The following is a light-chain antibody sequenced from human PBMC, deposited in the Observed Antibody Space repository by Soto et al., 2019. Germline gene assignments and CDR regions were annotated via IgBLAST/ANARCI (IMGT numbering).Light chain of an antibody. CDR3: QQYGRSPIT. J-gene: IGKJ5*01. CDR2: GAS. Sequence: EIVLTQSPGTLSLSPGERATLSCRASQSVPSNYLAWYQQKPGQAPRFFIYGASSRATGIPDRFTGSGSGTDFTLTISRVEPEDSAMYYCQQYGRSPITFGQGTRLEIK. CDR1: QSVPSNY. V-gene: IGKV3-20*01.